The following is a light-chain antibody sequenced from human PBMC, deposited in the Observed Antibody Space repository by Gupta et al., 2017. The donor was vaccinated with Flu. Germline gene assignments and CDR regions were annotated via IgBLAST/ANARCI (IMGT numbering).Light chain of an antibody. CDR3: ATWDDSLNGSVV. Sequence: QSVLTQPPSASGTPGPRVTIASSGTSSNIGSNMVNWYQQLPGTAPKLLIYSNNQRPSGVPDRFSGSKSGTSASLAISGLQSEDEADYYCATWDDSLNGSVVFGTGTKVTVL. CDR1: SSNIGSNM. CDR2: SNN. V-gene: IGLV1-44*01. J-gene: IGLJ1*01.